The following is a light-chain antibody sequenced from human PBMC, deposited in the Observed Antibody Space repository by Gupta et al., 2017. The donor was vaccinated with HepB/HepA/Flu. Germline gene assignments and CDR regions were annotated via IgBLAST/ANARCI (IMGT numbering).Light chain of an antibody. CDR2: DVD. Sequence: QSALTQPASVSGSPGQSITLSCTGTSSDVGAYNFVSWFQQHPGKAPKLIIFDVDNRPSGVSNRFSGSKSGNTASLTISGLQAEDEADYYCSSYTISNTYVFGTGTKVTVL. CDR3: SSYTISNTYV. J-gene: IGLJ1*01. CDR1: SSDVGAYNF. V-gene: IGLV2-14*03.